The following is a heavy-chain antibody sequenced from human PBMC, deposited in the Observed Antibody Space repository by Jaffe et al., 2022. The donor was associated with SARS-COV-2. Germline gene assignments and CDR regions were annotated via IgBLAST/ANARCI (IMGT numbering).Heavy chain of an antibody. D-gene: IGHD3-16*02. CDR1: GGSIDSSGNS. CDR2: ITYSGNT. Sequence: QVQLQESGPGLVKPSQTLSLTCTVSGGSIDSSGNSWTWIRQHPGKGLEWIGYITYSGNTDYTPSLRGRVAISADTSNNQFSLKLSSVTAADTAVYYCVATTQPLGEISVYWGQGTLVTVSS. J-gene: IGHJ4*02. V-gene: IGHV4-31*03. CDR3: VATTQPLGEISVY.